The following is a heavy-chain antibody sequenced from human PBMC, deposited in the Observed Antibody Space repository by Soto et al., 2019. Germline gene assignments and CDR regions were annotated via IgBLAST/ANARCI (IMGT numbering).Heavy chain of an antibody. CDR1: GYTFTNYA. CDR3: ARSIGVVTALDY. J-gene: IGHJ4*02. CDR2: INAGNGNT. D-gene: IGHD2-21*02. V-gene: IGHV1-3*05. Sequence: QVQLVQSGAEEKKPGASVKVSCKASGYTFTNYAMHWVRQAPGQRLEWMGWINAGNGNTKYSQKFQGRVTITRDTSASTAYMELSSLRSEDTAVYYCARSIGVVTALDYWGQGTLVTVSS.